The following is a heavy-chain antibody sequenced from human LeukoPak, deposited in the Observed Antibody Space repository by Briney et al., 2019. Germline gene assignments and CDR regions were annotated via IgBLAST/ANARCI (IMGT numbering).Heavy chain of an antibody. D-gene: IGHD1-26*01. Sequence: GGSLRLSCAASGFTFSSYWMHWVRQAPGKGLVWVSRINSDGSSTSYADSVKGRFTISRDNARNTLYLQMDSLRAEDTAMYYCARGTGSYYSLGYWGQGTLVTVSS. V-gene: IGHV3-74*01. CDR3: ARGTGSYYSLGY. CDR2: INSDGSST. CDR1: GFTFSSYW. J-gene: IGHJ4*02.